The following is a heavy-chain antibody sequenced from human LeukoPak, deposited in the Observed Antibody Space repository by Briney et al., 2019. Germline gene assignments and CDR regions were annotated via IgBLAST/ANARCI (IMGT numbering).Heavy chain of an antibody. V-gene: IGHV1-69*04. CDR1: GGTFSSYA. Sequence: ASVKVSCKASGGTFSSYAISWVRQAPGQGLEWMGRIIPILGIATYAQKFQGRVTITADKSTSTAYMELSSLRSEDTAVYYCARQGWLLPNWFGPWGQGTLVTVSS. CDR2: IIPILGIA. CDR3: ARQGWLLPNWFGP. D-gene: IGHD5-12*01. J-gene: IGHJ5*02.